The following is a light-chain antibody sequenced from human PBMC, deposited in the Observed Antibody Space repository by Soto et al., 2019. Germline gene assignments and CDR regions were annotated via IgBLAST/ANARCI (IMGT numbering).Light chain of an antibody. CDR2: DNN. J-gene: IGLJ1*01. Sequence: QSVLTQPPSVSAAPGQQVTISCSRSSSNIGNDYVSWYQQLPGTAPKLPIYDNNKRAAGIPDRFSGSESGTSATLGITGLQTGDEADYYCGRWDSRLSTYVFGTGTKV. V-gene: IGLV1-51*01. CDR3: GRWDSRLSTYV. CDR1: SSNIGNDY.